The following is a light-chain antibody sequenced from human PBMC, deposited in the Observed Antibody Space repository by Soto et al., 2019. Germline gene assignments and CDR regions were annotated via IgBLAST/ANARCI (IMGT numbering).Light chain of an antibody. CDR3: SSYTSSTTNV. CDR2: DVS. V-gene: IGLV2-14*03. J-gene: IGLJ1*01. Sequence: QSVLTQPASVSGSPGQSITISCTGTSSDVGGYNYVSWYQQHPGKAPKLLINDVSNRPSGISDRFSGSKSGSTASLTISGLQAEDEADYYCSSYTSSTTNVFGTGTRSPS. CDR1: SSDVGGYNY.